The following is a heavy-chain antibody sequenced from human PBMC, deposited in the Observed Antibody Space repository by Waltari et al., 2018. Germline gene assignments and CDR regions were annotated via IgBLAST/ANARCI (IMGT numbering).Heavy chain of an antibody. CDR2: IPRTGGS. Sequence: QVQLQESGPGLVKPSGTLSLTCGVSRGSPSNINLWNWIRKAPGKGLEWLGEIPRTGGSKYNPSLKRRLTMSVDKSNSQVSMKLKSLTAADTAVYYCATSSFVAVLDSWGQGTLVTVSS. CDR1: RGSPSNINL. CDR3: ATSSFVAVLDS. J-gene: IGHJ4*02. V-gene: IGHV4-4*02. D-gene: IGHD6-19*01.